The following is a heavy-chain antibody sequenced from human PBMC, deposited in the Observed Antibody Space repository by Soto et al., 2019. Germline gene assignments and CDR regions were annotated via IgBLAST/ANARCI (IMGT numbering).Heavy chain of an antibody. CDR1: GFTFSNAW. Sequence: GGSLRLSCAASGFTFSNAWMSWVRQAPGKGLEWVGRTKSKTDGGTTVYAAPVKGRFTISRDDSKTTLYLQMNSLRAEDTAVYYCAKRSDWNYVAYFDYWGQGTLVTVSS. CDR3: AKRSDWNYVAYFDY. J-gene: IGHJ4*02. V-gene: IGHV3-15*01. D-gene: IGHD1-7*01. CDR2: TKSKTDGGTT.